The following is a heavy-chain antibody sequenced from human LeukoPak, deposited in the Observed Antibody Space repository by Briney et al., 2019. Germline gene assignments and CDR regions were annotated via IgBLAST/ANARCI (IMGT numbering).Heavy chain of an antibody. D-gene: IGHD6-6*01. Sequence: GASVKVSCKASGYTFASYSIHWVRQAPGQGLEWMGIISPSGGSTNYAQNFQGRVIMTRDTSTNTVYMELSSLRSEDTAVYYCARNPYSTSQHWFDPWGQGTLVTVSS. CDR2: ISPSGGST. CDR1: GYTFASYS. V-gene: IGHV1-46*01. J-gene: IGHJ5*02. CDR3: ARNPYSTSQHWFDP.